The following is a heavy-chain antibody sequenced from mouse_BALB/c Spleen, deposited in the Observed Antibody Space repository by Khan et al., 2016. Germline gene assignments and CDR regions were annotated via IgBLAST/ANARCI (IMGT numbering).Heavy chain of an antibody. CDR3: LRHPLRHYSAMDA. Sequence: EVQLVESGGGLVQPKGSLKLSCAASGFTFNTYAMNWVRQAPGKGLEWVARRRSKSNNYATYKADSVKDRFTISRDDSQSMLYLQLNNFPPEDPSMYSCLRHPLRHYSAMDASAQGPSLTVSS. CDR2: RRSKSNNYAT. CDR1: GFTFNTYA. V-gene: IGHV10-1*02. J-gene: IGHJ4*01.